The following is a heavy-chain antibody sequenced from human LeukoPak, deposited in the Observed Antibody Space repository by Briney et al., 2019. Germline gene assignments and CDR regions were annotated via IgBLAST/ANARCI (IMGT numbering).Heavy chain of an antibody. CDR3: ALLAVTSDFDY. V-gene: IGHV3-48*03. D-gene: IGHD6-19*01. J-gene: IGHJ4*02. Sequence: GGSLRLSCAVSGFPFSIYEMNWVRQAPGKGLEWVSNIHSSGTIKYYADSVKGRFSISRDNAKSSLYLQMNSLRVEDTAVYYCALLAVTSDFDYWGQGALVTVSS. CDR1: GFPFSIYE. CDR2: IHSSGTIK.